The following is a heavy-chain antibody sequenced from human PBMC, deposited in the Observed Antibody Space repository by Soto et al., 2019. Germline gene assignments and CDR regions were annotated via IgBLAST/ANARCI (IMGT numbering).Heavy chain of an antibody. Sequence: GGSLRLSCAVSGFTLSSYAMTWVRQAPGKGLEWVSAISNSGGSTYYADSVKGRFTISRDNSKNTLYLQMNSLRAEDTAVYYCAKAGHCSSTSCYMGRDAFDIWGQGTMVTVSS. D-gene: IGHD2-2*02. CDR1: GFTLSSYA. J-gene: IGHJ3*02. V-gene: IGHV3-23*01. CDR3: AKAGHCSSTSCYMGRDAFDI. CDR2: ISNSGGST.